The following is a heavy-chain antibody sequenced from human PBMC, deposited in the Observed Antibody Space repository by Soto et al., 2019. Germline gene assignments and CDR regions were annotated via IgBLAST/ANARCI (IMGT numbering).Heavy chain of an antibody. CDR2: IYYSGST. J-gene: IGHJ4*02. Sequence: SETLSLTCTVSGGSISSYYWSWIRQPPGKGLEWIGYIYYSGSTNYNPSLKSRVTISVDTSKNQFSLKLSSVTAADTAVYYCASDLQGAGGITGTRVNLKTEQSDYWGQGTLVTVSS. CDR1: GGSISSYY. V-gene: IGHV4-59*01. CDR3: ASDLQGAGGITGTRVNLKTEQSDY. D-gene: IGHD1-7*01.